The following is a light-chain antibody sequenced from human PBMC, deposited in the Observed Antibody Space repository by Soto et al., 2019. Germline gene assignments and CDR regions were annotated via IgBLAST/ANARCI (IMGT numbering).Light chain of an antibody. J-gene: IGKJ1*01. CDR2: AAY. V-gene: IGKV3-20*01. Sequence: ELVLTQSPDTLSLSPGERATLSCRASQSVTSTYLAWYQQRPGQSPRLLIFAAYSRAAGVPDRFSGSGSGTEFTLTISSLQSEDFAVYYCQHVGTFGQGTKVDIK. CDR1: QSVTSTY. CDR3: QHVGT.